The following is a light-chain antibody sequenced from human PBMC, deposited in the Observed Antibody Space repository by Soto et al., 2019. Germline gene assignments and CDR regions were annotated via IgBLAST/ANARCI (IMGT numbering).Light chain of an antibody. Sequence: ETMLTQSPATLSASPGERATLSCRASQSFRGLLAWYQQKPGQAPRLLIYDAYNRATGIPPRFSGSGSGTDFTLTISSLEPEDSAVYYCQQRHMWPITFGQGTRLEIK. V-gene: IGKV3-11*01. CDR1: QSFRGL. J-gene: IGKJ5*01. CDR2: DAY. CDR3: QQRHMWPIT.